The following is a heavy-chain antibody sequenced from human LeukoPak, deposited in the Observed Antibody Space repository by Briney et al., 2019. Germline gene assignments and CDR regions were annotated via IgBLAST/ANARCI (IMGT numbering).Heavy chain of an antibody. V-gene: IGHV4-59*08. CDR2: IYYSGST. J-gene: IGHJ4*02. CDR3: ARRVYYGSFFDY. Sequence: PSETLSLTCTVSGGSISSYYWSWIRQPPGKGLEWIGYIYYSGSTNYNPSLKSRVTISVDTSKNQFSLKLSSVTAADTAVYYCARRVYYGSFFDYWGQGTLVTVSS. CDR1: GGSISSYY. D-gene: IGHD3-10*01.